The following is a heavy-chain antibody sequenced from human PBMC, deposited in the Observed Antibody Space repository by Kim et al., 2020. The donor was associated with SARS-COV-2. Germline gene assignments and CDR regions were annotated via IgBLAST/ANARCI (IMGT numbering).Heavy chain of an antibody. J-gene: IGHJ4*02. V-gene: IGHV3-48*02. CDR3: AGDSGPHSSPIDY. D-gene: IGHD6-13*01. Sequence: YYGDSVRGRFTISRDDAKNSLFLQMNSLGDEDAAVYDCAGDSGPHSSPIDYWGQGTLVTVSS.